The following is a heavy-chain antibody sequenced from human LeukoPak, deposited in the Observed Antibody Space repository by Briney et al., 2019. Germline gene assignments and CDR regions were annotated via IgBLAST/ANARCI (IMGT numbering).Heavy chain of an antibody. CDR2: IYDSGST. D-gene: IGHD6-25*01. J-gene: IGHJ4*02. CDR1: GGSISSYY. CDR3: VTKTSSAWFFDY. V-gene: IGHV4-59*01. Sequence: SETLSLTCTVSGGSISSYYWNWIRQPPAKGLEWIGYIYDSGSTTYNPSLKSRVTISVDTSKNQFSLKLSSVTAADSAVYYCVTKTSSAWFFDYWGQGTLVTVSS.